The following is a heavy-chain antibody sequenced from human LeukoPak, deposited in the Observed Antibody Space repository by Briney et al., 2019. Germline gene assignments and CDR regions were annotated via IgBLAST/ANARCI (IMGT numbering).Heavy chain of an antibody. CDR3: ARDHYGSGSGGSDY. D-gene: IGHD3-10*01. CDR2: ISSSSSYI. J-gene: IGHJ4*02. Sequence: PGGSLRLSCAASGFTFSSYSMNWVRQAPGKGLEWVSSISSSSSYIYYADSVKGRFTISRDNAKNSLYLQMNSLRAEDTAVYYCARDHYGSGSGGSDYWGQGTLATVSS. CDR1: GFTFSSYS. V-gene: IGHV3-21*01.